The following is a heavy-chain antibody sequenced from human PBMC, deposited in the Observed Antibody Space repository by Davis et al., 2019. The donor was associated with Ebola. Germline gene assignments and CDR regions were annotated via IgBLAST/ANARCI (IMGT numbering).Heavy chain of an antibody. Sequence: SETLSLTCTVSGGSISSFYWSWVRQPAGKGLEWIGHIYTNGVTKYNPALESRITISLDTSKNQFSLRLNSVTAADTAVYFCARDRHESRAYGFWGQGTLVTVSS. D-gene: IGHD3-16*01. CDR2: IYTNGVT. CDR1: GGSISSFY. V-gene: IGHV4-4*07. CDR3: ARDRHESRAYGF. J-gene: IGHJ4*02.